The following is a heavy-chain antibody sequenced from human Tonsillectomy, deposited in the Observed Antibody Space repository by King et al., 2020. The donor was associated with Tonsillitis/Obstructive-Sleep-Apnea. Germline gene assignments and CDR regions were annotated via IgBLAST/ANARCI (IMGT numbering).Heavy chain of an antibody. J-gene: IGHJ6*03. CDR3: ARLLGYYDSSGYYYDYYYDYMDV. Sequence: GQLVQSGAEVKKPGESLKISCKGSGYSFTSYWIGWVRQMPGKGLEWMGSIYPGDSDTRYSPSFQGQVTISADKSISTAYLQWSSLKASDTAMYYCARLLGYYDSSGYYYDYYYDYMDVWGKGTTVTVSS. CDR2: IYPGDSDT. CDR1: GYSFTSYW. V-gene: IGHV5-51*01. D-gene: IGHD3-22*01.